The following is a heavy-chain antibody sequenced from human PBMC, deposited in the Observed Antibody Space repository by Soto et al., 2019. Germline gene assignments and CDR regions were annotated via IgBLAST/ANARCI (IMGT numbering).Heavy chain of an antibody. CDR3: ARVGPIITMVRGVDDAFDI. CDR2: ISSSSSTI. D-gene: IGHD3-10*01. Sequence: LSLTCAASGFTFSSYSMNWVRQAPGKGLEWVSYISSSSSTIYYADSVKGRFTISRDNAKNSLYLQMNSLRDEDTAVYYCARVGPIITMVRGVDDAFDIWGQGTMVTVSS. J-gene: IGHJ3*02. CDR1: GFTFSSYS. V-gene: IGHV3-48*02.